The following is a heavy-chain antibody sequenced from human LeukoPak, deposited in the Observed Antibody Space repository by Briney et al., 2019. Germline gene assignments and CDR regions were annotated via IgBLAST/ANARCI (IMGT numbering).Heavy chain of an antibody. D-gene: IGHD4-17*01. J-gene: IGHJ6*03. CDR2: ISAYNGNT. Sequence: GASVKVSCKASGHTFTSYGISWVRQAPGQGLEWMGWISAYNGNTNYAQKLQGRVTMTTDTSTSTAYMELRSLRSDDTAVYYCARCTRDYSSSHYYYYMDVWGKGTTVTVSS. CDR3: ARCTRDYSSSHYYYYMDV. V-gene: IGHV1-18*01. CDR1: GHTFTSYG.